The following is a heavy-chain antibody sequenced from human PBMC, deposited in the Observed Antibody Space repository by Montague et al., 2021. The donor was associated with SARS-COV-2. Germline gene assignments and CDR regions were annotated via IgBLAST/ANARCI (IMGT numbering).Heavy chain of an antibody. CDR1: GFTFDDYA. CDR3: AKDTNIAAAGIPHFSDAFDI. J-gene: IGHJ3*02. V-gene: IGHV3-9*01. Sequence: SLRLSCAASGFTFDDYAMHWVRQAPGKGLEWVSGISWNSGSIGYADSVKGRFTISRDSAKNSLYLQMNSLRAEDTALYYCAKDTNIAAAGIPHFSDAFDIWGQGTMVIVSS. D-gene: IGHD6-13*01. CDR2: ISWNSGSI.